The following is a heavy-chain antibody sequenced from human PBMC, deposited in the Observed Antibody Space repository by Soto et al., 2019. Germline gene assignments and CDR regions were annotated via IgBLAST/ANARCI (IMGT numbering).Heavy chain of an antibody. CDR3: ASRYYDILTGYDY. D-gene: IGHD3-9*01. J-gene: IGHJ4*02. CDR2: IIPIFGTA. Sequence: QVQLVQSGAEVKKPGSSVKVSCKASGGTFSSYAISWVRQAPGQGLEWMGGIIPIFGTANYAQKFQGRVTITADESTRTAYMGLSSRRSEDPAVYYCASRYYDILTGYDYWGQGTLVTVSS. CDR1: GGTFSSYA. V-gene: IGHV1-69*12.